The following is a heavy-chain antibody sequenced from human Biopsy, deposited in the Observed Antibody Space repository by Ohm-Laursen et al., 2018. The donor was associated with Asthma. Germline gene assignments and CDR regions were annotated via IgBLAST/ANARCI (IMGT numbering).Heavy chain of an antibody. CDR2: IDPNSGGT. CDR1: GYPFTDYY. CDR3: ARIKIRIGAGTDRYFDL. V-gene: IGHV1-2*06. Sequence: GSSVKVSCQASGYPFTDYYVHWVRQAPGQGLEWMGRIDPNSGGTNYAQKFLGRVTMTRDTSVNTAFMVLSRLRSDDTAVYYCARIKIRIGAGTDRYFDLWGRGTLVTVSS. J-gene: IGHJ2*01. D-gene: IGHD3-16*01.